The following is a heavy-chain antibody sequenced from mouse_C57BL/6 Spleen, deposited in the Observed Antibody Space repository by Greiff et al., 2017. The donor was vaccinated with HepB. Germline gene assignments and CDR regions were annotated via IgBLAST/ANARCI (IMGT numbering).Heavy chain of an antibody. CDR1: GYAFSSSW. V-gene: IGHV1-82*01. D-gene: IGHD1-1*01. Sequence: VHLVESGPELVKPGASVKISCKASGYAFSSSWMNWVKQRPGKGLEWIGRIYPGDGDTNYNGKFKGKATLTADKSSSTAYMQLSSLTSEDSAVYFCARRGLLYFDYWGQGTTLTVSS. CDR3: ARRGLLYFDY. CDR2: IYPGDGDT. J-gene: IGHJ2*01.